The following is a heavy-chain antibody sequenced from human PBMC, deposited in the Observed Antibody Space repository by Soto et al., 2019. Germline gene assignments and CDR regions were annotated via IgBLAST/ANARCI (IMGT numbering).Heavy chain of an antibody. CDR1: GFTFSSFA. Sequence: GGSLRLSCAASGFTFSSFAMTWVRQAPGKGLEWVSSISGRGLSGSRYTTYYVESVKGRFTIARDNSKNTLYLQMNSLRAEDTAVYYCAREGGQWLNWFDPWGQGTLVTVSS. V-gene: IGHV3-23*01. D-gene: IGHD6-19*01. CDR2: ISGRGLSGSRYTT. CDR3: AREGGQWLNWFDP. J-gene: IGHJ5*02.